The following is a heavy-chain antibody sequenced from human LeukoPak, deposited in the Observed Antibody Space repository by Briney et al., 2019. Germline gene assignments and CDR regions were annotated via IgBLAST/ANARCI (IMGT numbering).Heavy chain of an antibody. V-gene: IGHV1-18*01. J-gene: IGHJ4*02. CDR3: ARQTMVRGVITIDY. Sequence: ASVKDSCKASGYTFTSYGISWVRQAPGQGLEWMGWISAYNGNTNYAQKLQGRVTMTTDTSTSTAYMELRSLRSDDTAVYYCARQTMVRGVITIDYWGQGTLVTVSS. CDR2: ISAYNGNT. CDR1: GYTFTSYG. D-gene: IGHD3-10*01.